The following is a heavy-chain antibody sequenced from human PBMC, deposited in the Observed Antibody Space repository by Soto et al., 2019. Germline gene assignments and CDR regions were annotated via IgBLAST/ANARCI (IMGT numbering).Heavy chain of an antibody. CDR1: GGNFNSYA. CDR3: ARRYCDSLDCGLDY. D-gene: IGHD3-9*01. V-gene: IGHV1-69*01. Sequence: VQLVQSGTEVKQPGSSVRVSCRASGGNFNSYAFSWVRQAPGQGLEWMGGFTPISVTPKYAQKFKDRVTFTAAEYSATYYMGLSSLNSDETAMYFCARRYCDSLDCGLDYWGQGNRVNVSS. CDR2: FTPISVTP. J-gene: IGHJ4*02.